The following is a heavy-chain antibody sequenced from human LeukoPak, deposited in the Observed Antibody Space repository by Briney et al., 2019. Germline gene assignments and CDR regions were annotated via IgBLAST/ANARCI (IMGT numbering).Heavy chain of an antibody. CDR2: ISSSSSYI. D-gene: IGHD2-2*01. CDR1: GFTFDDYA. V-gene: IGHV3-21*01. CDR3: ARVAPLFDIVVVPAASDY. J-gene: IGHJ4*02. Sequence: GRSLRLSYAASGFTFDDYAMHWVRQAPGKGLEWVSSISSSSSYIYYADSVKGRFTISRDNAKNSLYLQMNSLRAEDTAVYYCARVAPLFDIVVVPAASDYWGQGTLVTVSS.